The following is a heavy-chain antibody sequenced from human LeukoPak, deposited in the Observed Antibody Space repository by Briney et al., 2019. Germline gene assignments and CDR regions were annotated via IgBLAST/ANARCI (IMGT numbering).Heavy chain of an antibody. D-gene: IGHD4-17*01. Sequence: GGSLRLSRAASGFTFSSYGMHWVRQAPGKGLEWVAFIQFDGNNKYYADSVKGRFTISRDNSRNTLFLQMNSLRAEDTAVYYCARDHYGDYAFDYWGQGTLVTVSS. CDR2: IQFDGNNK. J-gene: IGHJ4*02. V-gene: IGHV3-30*02. CDR1: GFTFSSYG. CDR3: ARDHYGDYAFDY.